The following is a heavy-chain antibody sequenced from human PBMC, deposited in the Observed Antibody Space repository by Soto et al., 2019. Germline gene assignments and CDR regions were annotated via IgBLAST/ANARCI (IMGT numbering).Heavy chain of an antibody. J-gene: IGHJ6*02. D-gene: IGHD5-18*01. Sequence: SETLSLTCTVSGGSISSSSYYWGWIRQPPGKGLEWIGSIYYSGSTYYNPSLKSRVTISVDTSKNQFSLKLTSVTAADTAVLYCARHSSYGSHYYSYGMDVWGQGTTVTVSS. CDR3: ARHSSYGSHYYSYGMDV. CDR2: IYYSGST. CDR1: GGSISSSSYY. V-gene: IGHV4-39*01.